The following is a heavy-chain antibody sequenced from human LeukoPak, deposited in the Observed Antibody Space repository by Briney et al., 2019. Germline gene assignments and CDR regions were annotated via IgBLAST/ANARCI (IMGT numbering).Heavy chain of an antibody. CDR2: ISYDGSNK. D-gene: IGHD5-24*01. CDR3: AKDRDGYNSPLDD. V-gene: IGHV3-30*18. CDR1: GFTFSSYG. J-gene: IGHJ4*02. Sequence: GGSLRLSCAAFGFTFSSYGMHWVRQAPGKGLEWVAVISYDGSNKYYADSVKGQFTISRDNSKNTLYLQMNSLRAEDTAVYYCAKDRDGYNSPLDDWGQGTLVTVSS.